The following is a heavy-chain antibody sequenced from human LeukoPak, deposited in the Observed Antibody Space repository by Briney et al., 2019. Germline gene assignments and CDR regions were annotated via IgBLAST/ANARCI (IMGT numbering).Heavy chain of an antibody. CDR1: GGSISSSSYY. Sequence: NPSETLSLTCTVSGGSISSSSYYWGWIRQPPGKGLEWIGSIYYSGSTYYNPSLKSRVTISVDTSKNQFSLKLSSVTAADTAVYYCAREIVVVVAATRWFDYWGQGTLVTVSS. CDR3: AREIVVVVAATRWFDY. D-gene: IGHD2-15*01. J-gene: IGHJ4*02. CDR2: IYYSGST. V-gene: IGHV4-39*01.